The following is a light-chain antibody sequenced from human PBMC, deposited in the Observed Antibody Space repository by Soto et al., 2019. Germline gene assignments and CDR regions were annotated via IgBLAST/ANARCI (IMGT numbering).Light chain of an antibody. CDR1: RGLLYTNGYNY. CDR2: LGS. Sequence: DIVMTQSPLSLPVTPGEPASISCRSSRGLLYTNGYNYVDWYLQKPGQSPQLLIYLGSNRASGVPDRCRGSGSGTDFTLKISRVEAEDVGVYYCMQALEIRTFGQGTKVEIK. V-gene: IGKV2-28*01. CDR3: MQALEIRT. J-gene: IGKJ1*01.